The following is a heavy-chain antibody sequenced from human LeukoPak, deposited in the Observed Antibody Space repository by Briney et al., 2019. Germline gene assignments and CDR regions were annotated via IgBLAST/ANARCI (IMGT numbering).Heavy chain of an antibody. CDR1: GGTFSSYA. V-gene: IGHV1-69*01. Sequence: SVKVSCKASGGTFSSYAISWVRQAPGQGLEWMGGIVPIFGTANYAQKFQGRVTITADESTSTAYMELSSLRSEDTAVYYCARRWYSSGWYFDYWGQGTLVTVSS. CDR2: IVPIFGTA. J-gene: IGHJ4*02. D-gene: IGHD6-19*01. CDR3: ARRWYSSGWYFDY.